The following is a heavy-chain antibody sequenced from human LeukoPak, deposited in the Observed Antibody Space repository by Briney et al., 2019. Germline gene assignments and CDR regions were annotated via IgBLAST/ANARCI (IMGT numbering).Heavy chain of an antibody. CDR2: IIPIFGTA. Sequence: SVKVSCKASGGTFSSYAISWVRQAPGQGLEWMGGIIPIFGTANYAQKFQGRVTITADESTSTAYMELSSLRSEDTAIYYCARAPNRGYLFDYWGQGTLVTVSS. V-gene: IGHV1-69*13. CDR3: ARAPNRGYLFDY. J-gene: IGHJ4*02. D-gene: IGHD5-12*01. CDR1: GGTFSSYA.